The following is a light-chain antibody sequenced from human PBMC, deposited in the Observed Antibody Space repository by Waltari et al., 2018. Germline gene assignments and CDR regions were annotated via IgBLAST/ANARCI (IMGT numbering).Light chain of an antibody. J-gene: IGKJ4*01. V-gene: IGKV3-11*01. Sequence: EVVLTQSPATLSLSPGDRATLSCRASQSISSYLGWYQQKVGQPPRLLIYDASNRASGVPARFSGSGSGTDFTLTIGSLEPEDFAVYYCQQRSRWPLTFGGGTKVEIK. CDR1: QSISSY. CDR3: QQRSRWPLT. CDR2: DAS.